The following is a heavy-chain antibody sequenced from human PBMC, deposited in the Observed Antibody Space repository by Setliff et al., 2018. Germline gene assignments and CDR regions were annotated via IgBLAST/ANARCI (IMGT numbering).Heavy chain of an antibody. Sequence: SETLSLTCTVSGGSISSGGYYWSWIRQHPGKGLEWIGYIYYSGSTNYNPSLKSRVTISVDTSKNQFSLKLSSVTAADTAVYYCARVGSDWYYFDYWGQGTLVTVSS. J-gene: IGHJ4*02. CDR1: GGSISSGGYY. CDR3: ARVGSDWYYFDY. CDR2: IYYSGST. V-gene: IGHV4-61*08. D-gene: IGHD2-21*02.